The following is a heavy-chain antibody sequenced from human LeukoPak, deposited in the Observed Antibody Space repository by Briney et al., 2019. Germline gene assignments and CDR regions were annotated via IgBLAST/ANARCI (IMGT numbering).Heavy chain of an antibody. D-gene: IGHD3-10*01. CDR1: GFTFSRYE. V-gene: IGHV3-48*03. CDR2: ISRSGDTI. J-gene: IGHJ4*02. Sequence: PGGSLRLSCAASGFTFSRYEMNWVRQAPGKGLEWVSYISRSGDTIYFADSVKGRFTISRHNAKNSLYPQMSSLRAEDTAVYYCARDYASDYWGQGTLVTVSS. CDR3: ARDYASDY.